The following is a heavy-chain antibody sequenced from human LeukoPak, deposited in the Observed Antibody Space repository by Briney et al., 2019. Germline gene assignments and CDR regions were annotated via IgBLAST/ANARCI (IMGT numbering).Heavy chain of an antibody. CDR1: GYTFTSYG. J-gene: IGHJ5*02. CDR2: ISAYNGNT. D-gene: IGHD2-15*01. V-gene: IGHV1-18*01. CDR3: ARDPVYCSGGSCYGGYNWFDP. Sequence: ASVKVSCKASGYTFTSYGISWVRQAPGQGREWMGWISAYNGNTNYAQKLQGRVTMTTDTSTSTAYMELRSLRSDDTAVYYCARDPVYCSGGSCYGGYNWFDPWGQGTLVTVSS.